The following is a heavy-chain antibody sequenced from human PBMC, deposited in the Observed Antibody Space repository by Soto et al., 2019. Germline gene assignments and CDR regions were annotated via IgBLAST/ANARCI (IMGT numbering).Heavy chain of an antibody. CDR2: IKQDGSEK. CDR1: GFTFSSYW. D-gene: IGHD4-17*01. V-gene: IGHV3-7*04. Sequence: GGSLRLSCAASGFTFSSYWMSWVRQAPGKGLEWVANIKQDGSEKYYVDSVKGRFTISRDNAKNSLYLQMNSLRAEDTAVYYCARGKQFDDTHDYGDYYESAFDIWGQGTMVTVSS. J-gene: IGHJ3*02. CDR3: ARGKQFDDTHDYGDYYESAFDI.